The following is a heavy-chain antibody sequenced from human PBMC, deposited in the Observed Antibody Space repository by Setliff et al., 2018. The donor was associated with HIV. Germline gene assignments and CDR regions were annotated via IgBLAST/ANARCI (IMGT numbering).Heavy chain of an antibody. CDR3: ARYMVRGVIIWNWFDP. V-gene: IGHV3-21*01. Sequence: PGGSLRLSCVASGFTFSSYSINWVRQAPGKGLEWVSSISSSSSYIYYTDSVKGRFTMSRDNAKNSLYLQMNSLGAEDTAVYYCARYMVRGVIIWNWFDPWGQGTLVTVSS. J-gene: IGHJ5*02. D-gene: IGHD3-10*01. CDR2: ISSSSSYI. CDR1: GFTFSSYS.